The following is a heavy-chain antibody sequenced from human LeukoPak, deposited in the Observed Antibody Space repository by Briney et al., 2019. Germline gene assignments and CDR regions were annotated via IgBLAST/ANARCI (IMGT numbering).Heavy chain of an antibody. CDR1: GGSISNYY. CDR3: ARDRHDFWSGHYYGMDV. J-gene: IGHJ6*02. V-gene: IGHV4-4*07. Sequence: SETLSLTCTVSGGSISNYYWSWIRQPAGKGLEWIGRIYTSGSTNYNPSLKSRVTMSVDTFKNQFSLKLSSVTAADTAVYYCARDRHDFWSGHYYGMDVWGQGTTVTVSS. D-gene: IGHD3-3*01. CDR2: IYTSGST.